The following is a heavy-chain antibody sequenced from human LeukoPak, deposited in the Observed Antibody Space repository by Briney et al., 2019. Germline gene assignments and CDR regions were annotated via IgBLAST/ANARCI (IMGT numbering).Heavy chain of an antibody. CDR3: ARRDKGRPSPTDY. D-gene: IGHD2-2*01. J-gene: IGHJ4*02. CDR2: IYYSGST. CDR1: GGSISSSSYY. Sequence: SETLSLTCTVSGGSISSSSYYWGWIRQPPGKGLEWIGSIYYSGSTYYNPSLKSRVTISVDTSKNQFSLKLSSVPAADTAVYYCARRDKGRPSPTDYWGQGTLVTVSS. V-gene: IGHV4-39*01.